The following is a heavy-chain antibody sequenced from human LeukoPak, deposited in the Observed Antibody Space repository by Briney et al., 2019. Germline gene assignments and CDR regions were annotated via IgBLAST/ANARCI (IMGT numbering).Heavy chain of an antibody. CDR2: IYYSGST. CDR3: ARVYYSSSYDYWYFDL. V-gene: IGHV4-59*01. CDR1: GGSISSYY. J-gene: IGHJ2*01. Sequence: SETLSLTCTVSGGSISSYYWSWIRQPPGKGLEWIGYIYYSGSTNYNPSLKSRVTISVDTSKKQLSLKLSSVTAADTAVYYCARVYYSSSYDYWYFDLWGRGALVTVSS. D-gene: IGHD6-13*01.